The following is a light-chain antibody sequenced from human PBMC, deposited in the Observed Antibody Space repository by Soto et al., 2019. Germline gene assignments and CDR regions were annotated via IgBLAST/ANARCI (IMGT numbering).Light chain of an antibody. V-gene: IGLV2-8*01. CDR2: EVN. Sequence: QPVLTQPPSASGSPGQSVTISCTGTSSDVGRHNYVSWYQQHPGKAPKLLIFEVNKRPSGVPDRFSASTSGITASLTVSGLQPEDEAAYYCSSYTDTDNFVIFGGGTKVTVL. J-gene: IGLJ2*01. CDR3: SSYTDTDNFVI. CDR1: SSDVGRHNY.